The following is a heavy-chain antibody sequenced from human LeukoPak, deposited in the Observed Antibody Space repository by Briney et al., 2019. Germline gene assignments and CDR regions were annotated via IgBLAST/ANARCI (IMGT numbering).Heavy chain of an antibody. Sequence: GGSLRLSCAASGFTFSSYAMTWVRQAAGKGLEWVSAISGSGGRTYYADSVRGRFTISRDNSKNTLYLQLNSLRAEDTALYYCAKDRDLDYHYYMDAWGKGTTVTVSS. CDR3: AKDRDLDYHYYMDA. J-gene: IGHJ6*03. CDR1: GFTFSSYA. CDR2: ISGSGGRT. D-gene: IGHD4/OR15-4a*01. V-gene: IGHV3-23*01.